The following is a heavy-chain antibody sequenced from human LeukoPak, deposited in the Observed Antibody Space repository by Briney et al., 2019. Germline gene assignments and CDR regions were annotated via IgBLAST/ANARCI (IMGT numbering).Heavy chain of an antibody. CDR1: GGSISSYY. Sequence: SETLSLTCTVSGGSISSYYWSWIRHPPGKGLEWIGYIYYSGSTNYNPSLKSRVTISVDTSKNQFSLKLSSVTAADTAVYYCAREKRGYGMDVWGQGTTVTVSS. CDR3: AREKRGYGMDV. CDR2: IYYSGST. D-gene: IGHD5-12*01. V-gene: IGHV4-59*01. J-gene: IGHJ6*02.